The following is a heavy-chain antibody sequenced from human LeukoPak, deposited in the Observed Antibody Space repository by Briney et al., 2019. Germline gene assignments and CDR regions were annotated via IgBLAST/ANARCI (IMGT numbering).Heavy chain of an antibody. V-gene: IGHV3-30*04. CDR2: ISSDGSNK. J-gene: IGHJ4*02. CDR3: ARDNAARNMGNAFDL. CDR1: GFTFSSYA. Sequence: GGSLRLSCAASGFTFSSYAMHWVRQAPGKGLEWVAVISSDGSNKYYADSMKGRFTISRDDSKNTLYLHISSLRTEDTAVYFCARDNAARNMGNAFDLWGQGTLVTVSS. D-gene: IGHD1-26*01.